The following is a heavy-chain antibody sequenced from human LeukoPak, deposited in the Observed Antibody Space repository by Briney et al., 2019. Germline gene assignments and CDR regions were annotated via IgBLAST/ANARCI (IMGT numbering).Heavy chain of an antibody. CDR3: ARARRYGGNLGYFDY. CDR1: GFTFSSYA. CDR2: ISSNGGST. D-gene: IGHD4-23*01. Sequence: GGSLRLSCAASGFTFSSYAMHWVRQAPGKGLEYVSAISSNGGSTYYANSVKGRFTISRDNSKNTLYLQMGSQRAEDMAVYYCARARRYGGNLGYFDYWGQGTLVTVSS. V-gene: IGHV3-64*01. J-gene: IGHJ4*02.